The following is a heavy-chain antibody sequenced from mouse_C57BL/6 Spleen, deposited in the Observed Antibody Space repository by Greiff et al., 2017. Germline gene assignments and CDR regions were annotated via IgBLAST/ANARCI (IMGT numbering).Heavy chain of an antibody. CDR2: IYPGSGNT. CDR3: ARGEYSNFAY. J-gene: IGHJ3*01. Sequence: QVHVKQSGAELVRPGASVKLSCKASGYTFTDYYINWVKQRPGQGLEWIARIYPGSGNTYYNEKFKGKATLTAEKSSSTAYMQLSSLTSEDSAVYFCARGEYSNFAYWGQGTLVTVSA. D-gene: IGHD2-5*01. CDR1: GYTFTDYY. V-gene: IGHV1-76*01.